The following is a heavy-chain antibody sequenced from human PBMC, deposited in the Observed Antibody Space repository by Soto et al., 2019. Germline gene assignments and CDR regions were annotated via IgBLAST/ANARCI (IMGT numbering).Heavy chain of an antibody. CDR3: AQSLVLDYYYGMDV. J-gene: IGHJ6*02. Sequence: QVQLQESGPGLVKPSGTLSLTCAVSGGSISSSNWWSWVRQPPGKGLEWIGEIYHSGSTNYNPSLKIRVTISVDKSKNQFSLKLSSVTAADTAVYYCAQSLVLDYYYGMDVWGQGTTVTVSS. V-gene: IGHV4-4*02. D-gene: IGHD6-13*01. CDR2: IYHSGST. CDR1: GGSISSSNW.